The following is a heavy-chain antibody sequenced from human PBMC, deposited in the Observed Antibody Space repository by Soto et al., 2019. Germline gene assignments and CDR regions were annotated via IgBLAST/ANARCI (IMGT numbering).Heavy chain of an antibody. CDR2: IGTAGDP. CDR3: ARDDMRGAFDI. D-gene: IGHD2-15*01. CDR1: GFTFSSYD. Sequence: GESLKISCTASGFTFSSYDMHWVRQATGKGLEWVSAIGTAGDPYYPGSVKGRFTISRENAKNSLYLQMNSLRAGDTAVYYCARDDMRGAFDIWGQGTMVTVSS. V-gene: IGHV3-13*05. J-gene: IGHJ3*02.